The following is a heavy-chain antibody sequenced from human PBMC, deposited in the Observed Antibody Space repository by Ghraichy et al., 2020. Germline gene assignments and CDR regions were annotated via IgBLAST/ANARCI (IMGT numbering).Heavy chain of an antibody. CDR1: GGASSGYY. CDR3: ARRSLGYCFGGSCAPEL. V-gene: IGHV4-34*01. CDR2: VNHSGAI. Sequence: SETLSLTCAISGGASSGYYWTWIRQSPGKGLEWIGEVNHSGAINYKGSLKGRATILFDSPNNQISLRLTSVTAADTAVYFCARRSLGYCFGGSCAPELWGPGSLVTVSS. J-gene: IGHJ4*02. D-gene: IGHD2-15*01.